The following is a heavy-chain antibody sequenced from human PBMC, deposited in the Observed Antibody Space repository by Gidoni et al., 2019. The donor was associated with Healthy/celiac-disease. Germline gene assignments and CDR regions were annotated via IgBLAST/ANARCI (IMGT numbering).Heavy chain of an antibody. CDR2: IYWDDDK. Sequence: QITLKESGPTLVKPTQTLTLTCTFSGFSLSPSGVGVGWIRQPPGKALEWLALIYWDDDKRYSPSLKSRLTITKDTSKNQVVLTMTNMDPVDTATYYCAHSSPLVVVPAAQHPNDAFDIWGQGTMVTVSS. J-gene: IGHJ3*02. V-gene: IGHV2-5*02. CDR1: GFSLSPSGVG. D-gene: IGHD2-2*01. CDR3: AHSSPLVVVPAAQHPNDAFDI.